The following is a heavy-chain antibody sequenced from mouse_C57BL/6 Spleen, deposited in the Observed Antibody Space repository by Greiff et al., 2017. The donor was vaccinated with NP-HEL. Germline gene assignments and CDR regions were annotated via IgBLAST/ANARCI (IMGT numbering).Heavy chain of an antibody. J-gene: IGHJ4*01. V-gene: IGHV1-7*01. CDR3: ARRTTVVEGAMDY. CDR2: INPSSGYT. D-gene: IGHD1-1*01. Sequence: QVQLQQSGAELAKPGASVKLSCKASGYTFTSYWMHWVKQRPGQGLEWIGYINPSSGYTKYNQKFKDKATLTADKSSSTAYMQLSSLTYEDSAVYYCARRTTVVEGAMDYWGQGTSVTVSS. CDR1: GYTFTSYW.